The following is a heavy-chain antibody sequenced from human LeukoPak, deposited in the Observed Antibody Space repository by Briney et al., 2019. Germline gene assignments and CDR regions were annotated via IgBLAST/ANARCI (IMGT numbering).Heavy chain of an antibody. CDR2: MYSGGST. D-gene: IGHD3-22*01. V-gene: IGHV3-53*01. CDR3: ARKYYYDSSGSDAFDI. Sequence: PGGSLRLSCAPSGFTFSSYSVNWVRQAPGKGLEWVSVMYSGGSTYYADSVQGRFTISRDSSKNTLYLQMNSLRAEDTAVYYCARKYYYDSSGSDAFDIWGQGTMVTVSS. J-gene: IGHJ3*02. CDR1: GFTFSSYS.